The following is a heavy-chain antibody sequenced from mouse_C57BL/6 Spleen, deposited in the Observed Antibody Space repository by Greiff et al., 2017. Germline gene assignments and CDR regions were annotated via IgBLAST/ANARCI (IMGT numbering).Heavy chain of an antibody. D-gene: IGHD1-1*01. CDR1: GYAFSSSW. Sequence: VQLQQSGPELVKPGASVKISCKASGYAFSSSWMNWVKQRPGKGLEWIGRIYPGDGDTNYNGQFKGKATLTADKSSSTAYMQLSSLTSEDSAVYFCARGYYGSSPHFDYWGQGTTLTVAS. V-gene: IGHV1-82*01. CDR2: IYPGDGDT. J-gene: IGHJ2*01. CDR3: ARGYYGSSPHFDY.